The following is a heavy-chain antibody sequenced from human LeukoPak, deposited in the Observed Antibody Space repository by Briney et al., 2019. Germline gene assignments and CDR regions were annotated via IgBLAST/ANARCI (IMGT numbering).Heavy chain of an antibody. J-gene: IGHJ4*02. V-gene: IGHV3-23*01. D-gene: IGHD3-3*01. CDR2: ITDSGDST. Sequence: GGSLRLSCAASGFTFSNYAMSWVRQAPGKGLEWVAGITDSGDSTSFSDSVKGRFTISRHNSKNTLYLQMSSLRVEDTAIYYCVRERMNVLRFLEWSTFGYWGQGTLAIVSS. CDR3: VRERMNVLRFLEWSTFGY. CDR1: GFTFSNYA.